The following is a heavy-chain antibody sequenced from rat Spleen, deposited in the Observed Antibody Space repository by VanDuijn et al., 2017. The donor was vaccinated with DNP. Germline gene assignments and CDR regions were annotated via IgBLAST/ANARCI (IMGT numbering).Heavy chain of an antibody. Sequence: EVQLVESGGGLVQPGRSLKLSCEASGFTFGDYYMAWVRQATTKGLEWVATISTTGSRTYYPDYVKGRFTISRDNAKSSLYLQMNSLKSEDTATYYCARRVNYGGSYFDYWGQGVMVTVSS. CDR3: ARRVNYGGSYFDY. CDR1: GFTFGDYY. CDR2: ISTTGSRT. D-gene: IGHD1-11*01. J-gene: IGHJ2*01. V-gene: IGHV5-25*01.